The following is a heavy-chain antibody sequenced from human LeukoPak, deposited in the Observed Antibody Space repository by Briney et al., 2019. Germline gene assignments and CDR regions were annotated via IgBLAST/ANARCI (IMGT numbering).Heavy chain of an antibody. D-gene: IGHD3-10*01. CDR2: INHSGST. V-gene: IGHV4-34*01. Sequence: PSETLSLTCAVYGGSFSGYYWSWIRQPPGKGLEWIGEINHSGSTNYNPSLKSRVTILVDTSKNQFSLKLSSVTAADTAVYYCAREYYYGSGSYYHHFDYWGQGTLVTVSS. CDR1: GGSFSGYY. J-gene: IGHJ4*02. CDR3: AREYYYGSGSYYHHFDY.